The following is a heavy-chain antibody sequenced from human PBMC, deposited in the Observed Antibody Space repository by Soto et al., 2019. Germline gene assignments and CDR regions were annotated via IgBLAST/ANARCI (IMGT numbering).Heavy chain of an antibody. CDR1: GYTLTELS. J-gene: IGHJ3*02. D-gene: IGHD3-22*01. Sequence: WASVKVSCKVSGYTLTELSMHWVRQAPGKGLEWMGGFDPEDGETIYAQKFQGRVTMTEDTSTDTAYMELSSLRSEDTAVYYCATLSYYDSSGYREMAFDIWGQGTTVTV. CDR3: ATLSYYDSSGYREMAFDI. V-gene: IGHV1-24*01. CDR2: FDPEDGET.